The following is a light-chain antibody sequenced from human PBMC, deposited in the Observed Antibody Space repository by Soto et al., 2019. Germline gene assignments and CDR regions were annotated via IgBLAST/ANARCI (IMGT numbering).Light chain of an antibody. V-gene: IGLV2-11*01. Sequence: QSALTQPRSVSGSPGQSVTISCTGTSSDVGDYNYVSWYQQYPGKAPKLVIYDVSKRPSGVPDRFSGSKSGNTASLTISGLQAEDEADYYCCSFARSYTFGVFGGGTKLTVL. CDR3: CSFARSYTFGV. CDR2: DVS. CDR1: SSDVGDYNY. J-gene: IGLJ3*02.